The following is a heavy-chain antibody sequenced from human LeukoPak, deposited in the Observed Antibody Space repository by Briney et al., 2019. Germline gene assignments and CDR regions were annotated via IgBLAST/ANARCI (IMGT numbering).Heavy chain of an antibody. J-gene: IGHJ4*01. V-gene: IGHV3-21*01. D-gene: IGHD3-10*01. CDR1: GFTFNIYS. CDR2: ISSSSSYI. Sequence: GGSLRLSCAASGFTFNIYSMNWVRQAPGKGLEWVSSISSSSSYIYYADSVRGRFSISRDNAKNSLYLQMNSLRAEDMAVYYCARDSSFLYYFDSWGHGTLVTVSS. CDR3: ARDSSFLYYFDS.